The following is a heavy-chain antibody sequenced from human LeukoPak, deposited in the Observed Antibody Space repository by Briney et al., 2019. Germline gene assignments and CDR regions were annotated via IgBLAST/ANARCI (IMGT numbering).Heavy chain of an antibody. CDR1: GYTFTTYD. D-gene: IGHD5-18*01. V-gene: IGHV1-8*01. Sequence: ASVKVSCKASGYTFTTYDINWVRQATGQGLEWMGWMDPNSGNTGYAQRFQGRVTMTRDTSMSTAYMELNSLTSEDTAVYYCAKNVRDTGTFDYWGQGTLVTVSS. CDR3: AKNVRDTGTFDY. CDR2: MDPNSGNT. J-gene: IGHJ4*02.